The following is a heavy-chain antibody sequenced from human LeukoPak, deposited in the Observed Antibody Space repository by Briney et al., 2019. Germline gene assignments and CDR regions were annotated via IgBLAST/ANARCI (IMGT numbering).Heavy chain of an antibody. V-gene: IGHV3-7*01. CDR3: VRDYGGIGIDY. Sequence: GGSLRLSCTASGFTFSSYWMTWVRQAPGKGLEWVANIKQDGSEKKHVDSVKGRFTISRDNAKNSLYLQMNSLTAEDTAVFYCVRDYGGIGIDYWGQGTLVTVSS. CDR1: GFTFSSYW. J-gene: IGHJ4*02. D-gene: IGHD4-23*01. CDR2: IKQDGSEK.